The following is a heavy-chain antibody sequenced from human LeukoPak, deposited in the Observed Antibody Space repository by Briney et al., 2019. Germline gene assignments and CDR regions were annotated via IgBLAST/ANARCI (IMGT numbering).Heavy chain of an antibody. Sequence: SETLSLTCTVSGGSISSGDYYWSWIRQPPGKGLEWIGSIYYSGSTYYNPSLKSRVTISVDTSKNQFSLKLSSVTAADTAVYYCAGIAVAGTFDYWGQGTLVTVSS. CDR3: AGIAVAGTFDY. J-gene: IGHJ4*02. CDR1: GGSISSGDYY. V-gene: IGHV4-39*07. D-gene: IGHD6-19*01. CDR2: IYYSGST.